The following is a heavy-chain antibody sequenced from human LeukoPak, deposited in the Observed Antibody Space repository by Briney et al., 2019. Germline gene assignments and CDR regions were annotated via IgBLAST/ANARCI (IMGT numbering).Heavy chain of an antibody. J-gene: IGHJ5*02. Sequence: GGSLRLSCAASGFNFSDYYMGWIRQAPGKGLEWISSITDSGGNIYYADSVRGRFTISRDNAENSLFLQVNSLRAEDTAVYYCAKVRYGDFDHWGQGTLVTVSS. D-gene: IGHD4-17*01. CDR3: AKVRYGDFDH. CDR2: ITDSGGNI. CDR1: GFNFSDYY. V-gene: IGHV3-11*04.